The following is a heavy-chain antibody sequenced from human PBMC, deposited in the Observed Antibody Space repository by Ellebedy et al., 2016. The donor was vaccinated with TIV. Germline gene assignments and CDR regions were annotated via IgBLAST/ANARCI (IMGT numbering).Heavy chain of an antibody. V-gene: IGHV4-59*01. J-gene: IGHJ4*02. D-gene: IGHD5-12*01. CDR3: ARSSLGRLRFEY. Sequence: SETLSLTCTVSGGSISSYYWSWIRQPPGKGLEWIGYIYYSGSTNYNPSLKSRVTISVDTSKNQFSLKLSSVTAADTAVYYCARSSLGRLRFEYWGQGTLVTVSS. CDR1: GGSISSYY. CDR2: IYYSGST.